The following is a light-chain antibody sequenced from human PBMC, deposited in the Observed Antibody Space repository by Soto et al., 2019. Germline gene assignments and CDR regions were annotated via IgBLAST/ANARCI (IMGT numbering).Light chain of an antibody. CDR1: QSISTF. V-gene: IGKV1-5*01. CDR3: QQCYSYPQA. Sequence: IRMARCHYTLSAYVGSLFTITGRASQSISTFLNWYQQRPGKAPKLLIYDATSLQSGVPSRFSGSGSGTEFTLTISSLQPDDFATYYCQQCYSYPQAFGQGTKVDIK. CDR2: DAT. J-gene: IGKJ1*01.